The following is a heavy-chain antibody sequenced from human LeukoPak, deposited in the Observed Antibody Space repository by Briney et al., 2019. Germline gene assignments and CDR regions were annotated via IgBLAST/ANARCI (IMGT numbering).Heavy chain of an antibody. J-gene: IGHJ4*02. CDR1: DDSITIYY. V-gene: IGHV4-59*12. Sequence: SETLSLTCTVSDDSITIYYWSWIRQPPGKGLEWIGYIDHTGITNYNPSLNSRVTISRDTSKNHFSLELSSATAADTAVYYCAREGGYLQLRYFDYWGQGTLVTVSS. D-gene: IGHD5-24*01. CDR2: IDHTGIT. CDR3: AREGGYLQLRYFDY.